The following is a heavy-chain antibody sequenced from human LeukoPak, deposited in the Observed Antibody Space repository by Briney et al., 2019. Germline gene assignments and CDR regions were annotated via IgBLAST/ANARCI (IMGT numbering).Heavy chain of an antibody. Sequence: PSQTLSLTCTVSGDSISSGDYYWSWIRQPAGKGLEWIGRISSSGSTNYNPSLKSRVTISVDTSKNQFSLKLSSVTAADTAVFYCARSSGHYDSSDYYHGYFDYWGQGTLVTVSS. CDR2: ISSSGST. D-gene: IGHD3-22*01. CDR1: GDSISSGDYY. V-gene: IGHV4-61*02. CDR3: ARSSGHYDSSDYYHGYFDY. J-gene: IGHJ4*02.